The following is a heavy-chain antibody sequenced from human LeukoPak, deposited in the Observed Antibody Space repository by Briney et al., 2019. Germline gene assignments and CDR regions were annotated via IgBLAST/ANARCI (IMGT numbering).Heavy chain of an antibody. CDR3: ARASITRVAFDI. V-gene: IGHV4-4*07. CDR2: IYTSGST. CDR1: GGSIISYY. J-gene: IGHJ3*02. Sequence: SETLSLTCSVSGGSIISYYWSWIRQPAGKGLEWIGRIYTSGSTNYNPSLKSRVTMSVDTSKNQFSLKLSSVTAADTAVYYCARASITRVAFDIWGQGTMVTVSS. D-gene: IGHD3-10*01.